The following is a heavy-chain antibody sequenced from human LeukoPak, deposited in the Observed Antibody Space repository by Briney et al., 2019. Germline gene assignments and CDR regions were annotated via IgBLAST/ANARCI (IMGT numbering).Heavy chain of an antibody. D-gene: IGHD2-2*01. Sequence: ASVKVSCKASGCTFTGYYMHWVRQAPGQGLEWMEWISPNSGGTNYAQKFQGRVTMTRDTSISTAYMELSRLRSDDTAVYYCARDLGYCSSTSCYPWFDPWGQGTLVTVSS. CDR2: ISPNSGGT. CDR1: GCTFTGYY. J-gene: IGHJ5*02. V-gene: IGHV1-2*02. CDR3: ARDLGYCSSTSCYPWFDP.